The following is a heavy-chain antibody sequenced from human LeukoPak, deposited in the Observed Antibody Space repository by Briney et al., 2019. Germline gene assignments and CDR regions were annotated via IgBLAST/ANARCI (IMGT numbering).Heavy chain of an antibody. CDR1: GFTFSSYG. Sequence: PGGSLRLSCAASGFTFSSYGMHWVRQAPGKGLEWVAFIRYDGSNKYYADSVKGRFTISRDNSKNTLYPQMNSLRAEDTAVYYCAKDGPWELLGYFDYWGQGTLVTVSS. CDR2: IRYDGSNK. V-gene: IGHV3-30*02. D-gene: IGHD1-26*01. J-gene: IGHJ4*02. CDR3: AKDGPWELLGYFDY.